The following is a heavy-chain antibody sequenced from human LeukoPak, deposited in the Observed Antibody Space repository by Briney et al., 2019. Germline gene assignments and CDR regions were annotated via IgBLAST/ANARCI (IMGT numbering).Heavy chain of an antibody. D-gene: IGHD3-10*01. V-gene: IGHV3-30-3*01. CDR1: GFTFSSYA. CDR3: ARRVGASFGDY. J-gene: IGHJ4*02. Sequence: GGSLRLSCAASGFTFSSYAMHWVRQAPGEGLEWVAVISYDGSNKYYADSVKGRFTISRDNSKNTLYLQMNSLRAEDTAVYYCARRVGASFGDYWGQGTLVTVSS. CDR2: ISYDGSNK.